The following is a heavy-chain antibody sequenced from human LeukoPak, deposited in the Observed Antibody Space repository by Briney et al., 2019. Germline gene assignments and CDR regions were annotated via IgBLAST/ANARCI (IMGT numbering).Heavy chain of an antibody. D-gene: IGHD3-10*01. CDR2: ISSSGSTI. CDR3: ARSPVYYGSGSYYNIDY. CDR1: GFTFSDYY. Sequence: GGSLRLSCAASGFTFSDYYMSWIRQAPGKGPEWVSYISSSGSTIYYADSVKGRFTISRDNAKNSLYLQMNSLRAEDTAVYYCARSPVYYGSGSYYNIDYWGQGTLVTVSS. J-gene: IGHJ4*02. V-gene: IGHV3-11*01.